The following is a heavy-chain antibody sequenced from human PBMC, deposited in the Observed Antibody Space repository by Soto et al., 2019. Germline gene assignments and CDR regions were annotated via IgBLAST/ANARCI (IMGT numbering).Heavy chain of an antibody. V-gene: IGHV4-30-4*01. Sequence: VSGDSISSGNKYWSWIRQAPGKGLEWIGYIFSSGTTYYNPSLKSRLTMSLDTSQNQFSLRLASVTDADSAVYYCARVPSPFDYYYAMDVWGQGTTVTVSS. J-gene: IGHJ6*02. CDR2: IFSSGTT. CDR3: ARVPSPFDYYYAMDV. D-gene: IGHD3-16*01. CDR1: GDSISSGNKY.